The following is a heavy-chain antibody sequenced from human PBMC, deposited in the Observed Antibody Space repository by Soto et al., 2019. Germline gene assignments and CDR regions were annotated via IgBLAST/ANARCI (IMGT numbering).Heavy chain of an antibody. Sequence: GQSLRLSWAASGCTFSTYAMSWFRQAPGKGLEWVSAISGSGGSTYYADSVKGRFTISRDNSKNTLYLQMNSLRAEDTAVYYCATTLLAVGGCHHKGLHDYRGQGSLVIGSS. CDR1: GCTFSTYA. CDR2: ISGSGGST. V-gene: IGHV3-23*01. D-gene: IGHD6-19*01. CDR3: ATTLLAVGGCHHKGLHDY. J-gene: IGHJ4*02.